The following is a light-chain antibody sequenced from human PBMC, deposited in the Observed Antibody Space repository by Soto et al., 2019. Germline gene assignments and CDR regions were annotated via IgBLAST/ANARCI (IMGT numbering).Light chain of an antibody. CDR2: GVS. CDR1: QSVSSAY. Sequence: IVLTQSPGTLSLSPGERATLSCRASQSVSSAYLAWYQQKPGQAPRLLIYGVSSMATGVPARFSGSGSGTDFTLTVSSLEPEDFAMYYCQQYCTSPETLGQGTKVDI. CDR3: QQYCTSPET. V-gene: IGKV3-20*01. J-gene: IGKJ2*01.